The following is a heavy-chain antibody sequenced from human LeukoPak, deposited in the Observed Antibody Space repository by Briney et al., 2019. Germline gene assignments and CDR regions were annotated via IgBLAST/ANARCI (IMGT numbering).Heavy chain of an antibody. CDR3: ARDMDIVVGTSWFDY. Sequence: PGGSLRLSCAASGFTFSDYYMSWIRQAPGKGLEWVSYVKGRFTISRDNAKNSLYLQMNSLRAEDTAVYYCARDMDIVVGTSWFDYWGQGTLVTVSS. D-gene: IGHD2-15*01. J-gene: IGHJ4*02. CDR1: GFTFSDYY. V-gene: IGHV3-11*06.